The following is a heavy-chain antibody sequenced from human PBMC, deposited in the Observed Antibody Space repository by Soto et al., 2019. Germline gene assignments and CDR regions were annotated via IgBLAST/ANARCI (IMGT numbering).Heavy chain of an antibody. CDR3: ARAARHDYGDYDPSFDY. D-gene: IGHD4-17*01. J-gene: IGHJ4*02. CDR2: IIPIFGTA. V-gene: IGHV1-69*13. Sequence: SSLKVSGKASGGTFSSYAISWARQSPGQGLEWMGGIIPIFGTANYAQNFHGRVTITADESTSTAYMELSSLRSEDTAVYYCARAARHDYGDYDPSFDYWGQGTLVTVSS. CDR1: GGTFSSYA.